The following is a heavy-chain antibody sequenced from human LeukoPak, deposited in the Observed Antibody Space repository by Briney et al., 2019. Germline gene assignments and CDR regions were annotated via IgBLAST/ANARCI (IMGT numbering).Heavy chain of an antibody. CDR1: GYTFTSYG. D-gene: IGHD3-10*01. V-gene: IGHV1-2*02. J-gene: IGHJ5*02. CDR2: INPNSGGT. CDR3: ARVGYYYGNNWFDP. Sequence: ASVKVSCKASGYTFTSYGISWVRQAPGQGLEWMGWINPNSGGTNYAQKFQGRVTMTRDTSISTAYMELSRLRSDDTAVYYCARVGYYYGNNWFDPWGQGTLVTVSS.